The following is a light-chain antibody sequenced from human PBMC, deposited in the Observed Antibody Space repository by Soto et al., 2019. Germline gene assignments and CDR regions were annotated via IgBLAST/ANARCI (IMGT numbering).Light chain of an antibody. CDR3: SSYTSSIS. CDR2: DVN. J-gene: IGLJ2*01. CDR1: SSDVGGYNY. Sequence: QSALTQPASVSGSPGQSITISCTGTSSDVGGYNYVSWYQQHPGKAPKLMIYDVNTRPSGVSNRFSGSKSGNTASLTNSGLQAEDEADYYCSSYTSSISFGGGTKLTVL. V-gene: IGLV2-14*01.